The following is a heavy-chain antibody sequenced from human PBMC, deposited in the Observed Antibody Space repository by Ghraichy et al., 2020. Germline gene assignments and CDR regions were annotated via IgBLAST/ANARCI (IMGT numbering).Heavy chain of an antibody. D-gene: IGHD5-24*01. J-gene: IGHJ5*02. Sequence: GSLRLSCTVSGGSISSYYWSWIRQPPGKGLEWIGYIYYSGSTNYNPSLKSRVTISVDTSKNQFSLKLSSVTAADTAVYYCARVESSNWFDPWGQGTLVTVSS. CDR3: ARVESSNWFDP. V-gene: IGHV4-59*01. CDR1: GGSISSYY. CDR2: IYYSGST.